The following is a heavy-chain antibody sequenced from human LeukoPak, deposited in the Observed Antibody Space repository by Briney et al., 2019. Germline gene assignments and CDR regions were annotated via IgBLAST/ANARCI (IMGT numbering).Heavy chain of an antibody. V-gene: IGHV3-11*04. CDR3: ARDQTGITVAATGWFDP. CDR1: GFTFSDYY. D-gene: IGHD6-19*01. CDR2: ISNSGTTR. J-gene: IGHJ5*02. Sequence: PGGSLRLSCAASGFTFSDYYMSWIRQAPGRGLEGVSYISNSGTTRYYADSVKGRFTSSRDTAKNSLYLQMNSLRAEDTAVYYCARDQTGITVAATGWFDPWGQGTLVTVSS.